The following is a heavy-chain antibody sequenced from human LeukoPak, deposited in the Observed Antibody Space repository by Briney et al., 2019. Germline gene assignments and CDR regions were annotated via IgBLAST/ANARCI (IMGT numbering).Heavy chain of an antibody. V-gene: IGHV4-39*07. D-gene: IGHD6-19*01. J-gene: IGHJ4*02. CDR2: VYYSGST. CDR3: ARDSIPGYSSG. Sequence: SETLSLTCTVSGGSISGSSYYWGWIRQPPGKGLEWIGSVYYSGSTYYNSSLKSRVTISVDTSKNQFSLNLSFVTAADTAVYYCARDSIPGYSSGWSQGTLVTVSS. CDR1: GGSISGSSYY.